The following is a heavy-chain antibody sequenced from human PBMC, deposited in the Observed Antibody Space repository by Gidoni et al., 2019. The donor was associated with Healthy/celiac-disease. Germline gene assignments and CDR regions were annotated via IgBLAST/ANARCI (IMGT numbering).Heavy chain of an antibody. CDR1: GGSISSYY. J-gene: IGHJ4*02. CDR2: IYYSGST. V-gene: IGHV4-59*01. CDR3: ARQKEVLYWHDY. Sequence: QVELQESGPGLVKPSETLSLTCTVSGGSISSYYWSWIRQPPGKGLEWIGYIYYSGSTNYNPSLKSRVTISADTSKNQFSLNLRSVTAADTAVYYCARQKEVLYWHDYWGQGTLVTVSS. D-gene: IGHD2-8*02.